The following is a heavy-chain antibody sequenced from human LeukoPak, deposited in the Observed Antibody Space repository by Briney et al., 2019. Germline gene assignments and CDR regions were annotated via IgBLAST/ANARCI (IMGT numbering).Heavy chain of an antibody. CDR2: FDPEDGET. J-gene: IGHJ3*02. CDR3: ATLSGSYSDAFDI. V-gene: IGHV1-24*01. CDR1: GYTLTELS. D-gene: IGHD1-26*01. Sequence: ASVKVSCKVSGYTLTELSMHWVRQAPGKGLERMGGFDPEDGETIYAQKFQGRVTMTEDTSTDTAYMELSSLRSEDTAVYYCATLSGSYSDAFDIWGQGTMVTVSS.